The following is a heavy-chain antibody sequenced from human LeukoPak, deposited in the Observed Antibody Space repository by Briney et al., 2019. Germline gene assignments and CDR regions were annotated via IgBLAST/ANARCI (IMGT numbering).Heavy chain of an antibody. D-gene: IGHD3-22*01. Sequence: APVKVSCKASGYTFTSYYMHWVRQAPGQGLEWMGIINPSGGSTSYAQKFQGRVTMTRDTSTSTVYMELSSLRSEDTAVYYCARGREYYDSSGYFDYWGQGTLVTVSS. J-gene: IGHJ4*02. V-gene: IGHV1-46*01. CDR2: INPSGGST. CDR3: ARGREYYDSSGYFDY. CDR1: GYTFTSYY.